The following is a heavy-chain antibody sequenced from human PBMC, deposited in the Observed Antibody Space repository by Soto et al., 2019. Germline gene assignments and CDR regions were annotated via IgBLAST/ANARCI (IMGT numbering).Heavy chain of an antibody. CDR1: GGTFSRYA. D-gene: IGHD6-19*01. J-gene: IGHJ6*02. V-gene: IGHV1-69*01. Sequence: QVQLVQSGAEVKKPGSSVKVSCKASGGTFSRYAISWVRQATGQGLEWMGGIITIFGTADYALKCQGRFTITADASTSSAYIDLSSLSTEGTALYYCARKGFPGLAVAGTYYYYCMDVWGQGTTVTVSS. CDR2: IITIFGTA. CDR3: ARKGFPGLAVAGTYYYYCMDV.